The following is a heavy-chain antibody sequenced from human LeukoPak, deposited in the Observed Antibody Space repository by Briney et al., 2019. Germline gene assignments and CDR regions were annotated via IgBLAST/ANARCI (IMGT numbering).Heavy chain of an antibody. V-gene: IGHV5-51*01. CDR3: ARQTRDGSGSRGYSFDF. Sequence: GESLKTSCKGLGYIFTNNWIGWVRQMPGKGLEWMGIIYPGDSDTRYSPSFEGQVTISVDKSISTAYLQWSSLKASDTAMYYCARQTRDGSGSRGYSFDFWGQGTLVRVSS. J-gene: IGHJ4*02. CDR2: IYPGDSDT. D-gene: IGHD3-10*01. CDR1: GYIFTNNW.